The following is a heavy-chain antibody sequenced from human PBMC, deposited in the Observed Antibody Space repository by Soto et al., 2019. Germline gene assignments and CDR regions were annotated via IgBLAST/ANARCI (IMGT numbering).Heavy chain of an antibody. CDR1: GDSVGCVCYT. Sequence: SETLSLTCALSGDSVGCVCYTWSWMREPPGGGWEWIGYIYHGGAFLYYPSLKTPHTVSLDVPRNHSPVTLRTITAADTAVYYCARTPFYSGSGNFRSLMFDPWGQGTQVTVSS. V-gene: IGHV4-30-2*01. J-gene: IGHJ5*02. CDR2: IYHGGAF. CDR3: ARTPFYSGSGNFRSLMFDP. D-gene: IGHD3-10*01.